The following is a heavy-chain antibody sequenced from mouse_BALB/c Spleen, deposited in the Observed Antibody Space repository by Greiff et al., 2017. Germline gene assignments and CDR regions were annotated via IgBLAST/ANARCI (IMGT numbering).Heavy chain of an antibody. CDR1: GFTFSDYY. J-gene: IGHJ2*01. V-gene: IGHV5-4*02. CDR3: ARGELGQGFDY. CDR2: ISDGGSYT. D-gene: IGHD4-1*01. Sequence: EVHLVESGGGLVKPGGSLKLSCAASGFTFSDYYMYWVRQTPEKRLEWVATISDGGSYTYYPDSVKGRFTISRDNAKNNLYLQMSSLKSEDTAMYYCARGELGQGFDYWGQGTTLTVSS.